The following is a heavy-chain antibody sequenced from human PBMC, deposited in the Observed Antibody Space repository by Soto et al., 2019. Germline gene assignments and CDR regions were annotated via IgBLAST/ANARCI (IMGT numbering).Heavy chain of an antibody. Sequence: ASVKVSCKASGYTFTGYYMHWVRQAPGQGLEWMGWINPNSGGTNYAQKFQGRVTMTRDTSTSTVYMELSSLRSEDTAVYYCARARDWFDPWCQGTLVTVFS. J-gene: IGHJ5*02. CDR3: ARARDWFDP. CDR1: GYTFTGYY. CDR2: INPNSGGT. V-gene: IGHV1-2*02.